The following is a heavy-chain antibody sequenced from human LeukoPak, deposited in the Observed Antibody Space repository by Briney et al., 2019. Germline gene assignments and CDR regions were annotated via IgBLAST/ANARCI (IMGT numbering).Heavy chain of an antibody. D-gene: IGHD3-3*01. CDR1: GFTFSSYA. V-gene: IGHV3-23*01. Sequence: PGGSLRLSCAASGFTFSSYAMSWVRQAPGKGLEWVSAISGSGGSTYYADSVKGRFTISRDNSKNTLYLQMNSLRAEDTAVYYCATLDPYDFWSGYYPADYWGQGTLVTVSS. CDR2: ISGSGGST. J-gene: IGHJ4*02. CDR3: ATLDPYDFWSGYYPADY.